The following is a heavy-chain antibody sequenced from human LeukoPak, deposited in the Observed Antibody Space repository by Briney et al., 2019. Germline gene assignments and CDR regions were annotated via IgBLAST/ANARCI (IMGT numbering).Heavy chain of an antibody. CDR1: GGSFSAYY. V-gene: IGHV4-34*01. J-gene: IGHJ5*02. D-gene: IGHD3-9*01. Sequence: SETLSLTCGVSGGSFSAYYWSWIRQPPGKGLELIGEINHSGRTNYNPSLKSRVTISVDTSKNQFSLNLSSMTAADTAVYYCARSPLTGNYGDWFDPWGQGTLVIVSS. CDR3: ARSPLTGNYGDWFDP. CDR2: INHSGRT.